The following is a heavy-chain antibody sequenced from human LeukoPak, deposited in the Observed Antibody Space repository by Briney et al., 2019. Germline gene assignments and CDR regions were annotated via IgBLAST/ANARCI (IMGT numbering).Heavy chain of an antibody. CDR1: GFTFSSYG. J-gene: IGHJ4*02. CDR2: IWYDGSNK. CDR3: ARGSWETDY. V-gene: IGHV3-33*01. D-gene: IGHD1-26*01. Sequence: PGRSLRLSCAASGFTFSSYGMHWVRQAPGKGLEWVAVIWYDGSNKYYADSVKSRFTISRDNSKNTLYLQMNSLRAEDTAVYYCARGSWETDYWGQGTLVTVSS.